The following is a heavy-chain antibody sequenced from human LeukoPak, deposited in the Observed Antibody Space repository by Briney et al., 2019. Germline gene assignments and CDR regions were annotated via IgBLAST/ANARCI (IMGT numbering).Heavy chain of an antibody. CDR2: ISHDGSNK. CDR3: ARIGFGFSYGQGFDY. Sequence: HPGGSLRLSCVVSGINFNAYSMNWVRQAPGKGLAWVAVISHDGSNKYYADSVKGRFTISRDNSENTLYLQMNSLRPEDTAIYYCARIGFGFSYGQGFDYWGQGTLVSVSS. J-gene: IGHJ4*02. V-gene: IGHV3-30-3*01. CDR1: GINFNAYS. D-gene: IGHD5-18*01.